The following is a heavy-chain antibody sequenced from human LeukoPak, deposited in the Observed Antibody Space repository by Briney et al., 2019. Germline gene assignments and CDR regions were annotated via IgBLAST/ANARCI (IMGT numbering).Heavy chain of an antibody. Sequence: GGSLRLSCAASGFPFSSYAMSWVRQAPGKGLEWVSTISGSGGSTYYADSVKGRFTISRDNSKNTLYLQMNSLRAEDTAVYYCAKSISSGLAATAVGAQFDYWGQGTLVTVSS. CDR1: GFPFSSYA. D-gene: IGHD1-26*01. CDR2: ISGSGGST. V-gene: IGHV3-23*01. J-gene: IGHJ4*02. CDR3: AKSISSGLAATAVGAQFDY.